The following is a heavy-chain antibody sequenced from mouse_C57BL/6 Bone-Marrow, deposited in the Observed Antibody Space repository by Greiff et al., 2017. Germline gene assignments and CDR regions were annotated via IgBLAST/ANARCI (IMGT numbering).Heavy chain of an antibody. Sequence: EVQLQQSGPELVKPGASVKIPCKASGYTFTDYNMDWVKQSHGKSLEWIGDINPNNGGTIYNQKFKGKATLTVDTSSSTAYLELRSLTSEDTAVYYCARGDYDYDGAWFAYWGQGTLVTVSA. CDR3: ARGDYDYDGAWFAY. J-gene: IGHJ3*01. V-gene: IGHV1-18*01. D-gene: IGHD2-4*01. CDR1: GYTFTDYN. CDR2: INPNNGGT.